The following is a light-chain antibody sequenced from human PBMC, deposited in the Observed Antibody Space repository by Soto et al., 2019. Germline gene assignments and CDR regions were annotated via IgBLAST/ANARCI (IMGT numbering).Light chain of an antibody. J-gene: IGKJ5*01. CDR2: GAS. V-gene: IGKV3-15*01. CDR3: QQAHDWPIS. Sequence: EIVMTQSPATLSVSPGERATLSCRASQSVSSNLAWYQQKPGQAPRLLIYGASTGATGIPARFSGSGSGTEYTLTFSSLQSQDFTVYHCQQAHDWPISVGQGTRLYIK. CDR1: QSVSSN.